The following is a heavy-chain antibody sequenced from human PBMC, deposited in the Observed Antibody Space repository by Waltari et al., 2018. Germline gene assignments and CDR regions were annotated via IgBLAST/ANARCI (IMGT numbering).Heavy chain of an antibody. Sequence: QVQLQQWGAGLLKPSETLSLTCAVYGGSFSGYYWSWIRQPPGKGLEWIGEINHSGSTNYNPSLKSRVTISVDTCKNQVSLKLSSVTAADTAVYYCASKVGGTPGNFDYWGQGTLVTVSS. D-gene: IGHD1-26*01. CDR3: ASKVGGTPGNFDY. CDR2: INHSGST. J-gene: IGHJ4*02. V-gene: IGHV4-34*01. CDR1: GGSFSGYY.